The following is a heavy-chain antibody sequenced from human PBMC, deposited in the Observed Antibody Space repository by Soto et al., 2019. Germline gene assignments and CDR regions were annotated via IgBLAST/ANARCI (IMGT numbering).Heavy chain of an antibody. CDR1: GFTFSSYA. D-gene: IGHD5-18*01. Sequence: EVQLLESGGGLVQPGGSLRLSCAASGFTFSSYAMSWVRQAPGKGLEWVSAISASGGSTYYADSVKGRFTISRDNSKNTLYLKMNSRRAEDTAVYYGAKDGTGIQLWFDCWGRGTLVTVSS. J-gene: IGHJ4*02. CDR2: ISASGGST. V-gene: IGHV3-23*01. CDR3: AKDGTGIQLWFDC.